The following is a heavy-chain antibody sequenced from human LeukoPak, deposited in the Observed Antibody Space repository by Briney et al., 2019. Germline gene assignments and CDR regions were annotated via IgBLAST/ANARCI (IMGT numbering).Heavy chain of an antibody. Sequence: SETLSLTRTVSGVSISSSNSYWGWIRQPPGKGLEWIGSIYYSGNTYYNASLKSQVSISIDTSKNQFSLKLTSVTAADTAVYYCARQTGSGLFILPGGQGTLVTVSS. D-gene: IGHD3/OR15-3a*01. CDR2: IYYSGNT. V-gene: IGHV4-39*01. CDR3: ARQTGSGLFILP. J-gene: IGHJ4*02. CDR1: GVSISSSNSY.